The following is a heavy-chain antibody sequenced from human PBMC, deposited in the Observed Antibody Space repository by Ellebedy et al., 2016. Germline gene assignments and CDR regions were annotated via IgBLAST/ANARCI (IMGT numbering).Heavy chain of an antibody. D-gene: IGHD1-14*01. Sequence: ASVKVSXXASGYTFTSYGISWVRQAPGQGLEWMGWISAYNGNTNYAQKLQGRVTMTTDTSTSTAYMELRSLRSDDTAVYYCARTLEGNPYHYWGQGTLVTVSS. J-gene: IGHJ4*02. V-gene: IGHV1-18*01. CDR1: GYTFTSYG. CDR3: ARTLEGNPYHY. CDR2: ISAYNGNT.